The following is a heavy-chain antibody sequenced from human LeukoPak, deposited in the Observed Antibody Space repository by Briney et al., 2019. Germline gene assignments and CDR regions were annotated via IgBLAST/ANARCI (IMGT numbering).Heavy chain of an antibody. J-gene: IGHJ4*02. CDR2: ISSSSSYI. CDR1: GFTFSSYS. Sequence: PGGSLRLSCAASGFTFSSYSMNWVRQAPGKGLEWVSSISSSSSYIYYADSVKGRFTISRDNAKNSLYLQMNSLRAEDTAVYYCARNIVVVPAIIDYWGQGTLVTVSS. CDR3: ARNIVVVPAIIDY. V-gene: IGHV3-21*01. D-gene: IGHD2-2*01.